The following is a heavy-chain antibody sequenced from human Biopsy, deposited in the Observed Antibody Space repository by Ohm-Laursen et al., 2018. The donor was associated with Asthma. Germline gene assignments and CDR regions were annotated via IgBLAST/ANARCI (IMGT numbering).Heavy chain of an antibody. CDR1: GVNVANNY. D-gene: IGHD4-17*01. V-gene: IGHV3-53*01. J-gene: IGHJ3*02. Sequence: GSLRLSCTAFGVNVANNYMTWVRQAPGKGLEWVSIMYAGGSRFYADRVKGRFTISRDNSKNTLYLQMDSLRPEDTALYYCARAGDTNDYGPAFDIWGLGTMVTVSS. CDR3: ARAGDTNDYGPAFDI. CDR2: MYAGGSR.